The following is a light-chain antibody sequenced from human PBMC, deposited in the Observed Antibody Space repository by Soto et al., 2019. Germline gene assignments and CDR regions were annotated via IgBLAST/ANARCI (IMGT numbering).Light chain of an antibody. CDR3: QQYRSWPRT. V-gene: IGKV3-15*01. Sequence: VLTQSPATLSVSPGERVTLSCRASQSVDINLAWYQQKPGQAPRLLIYGASTRATDMSGTFSGRGSGTEFTLTISNVRPEDFAVYYCQQYRSWPRTFGQGTKVDIK. CDR1: QSVDIN. J-gene: IGKJ1*01. CDR2: GAS.